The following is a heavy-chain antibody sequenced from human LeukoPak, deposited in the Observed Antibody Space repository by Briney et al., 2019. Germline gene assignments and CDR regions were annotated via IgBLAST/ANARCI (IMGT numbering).Heavy chain of an antibody. J-gene: IGHJ4*02. CDR3: AREGLRYFVD. Sequence: SETLSLTCTVSGGSISSSSYYWGWIRQPPGKGLEWIGSIYYSGSTYYNPSLKGRVTISVDTSKNQFSLKLSSVTAADTAVYYCAREGLRYFVDWGQGTLVTVSS. CDR2: IYYSGST. V-gene: IGHV4-39*07. D-gene: IGHD3-9*01. CDR1: GGSISSSSYY.